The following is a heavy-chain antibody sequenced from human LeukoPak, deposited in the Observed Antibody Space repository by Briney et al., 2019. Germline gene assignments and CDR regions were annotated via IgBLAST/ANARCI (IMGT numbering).Heavy chain of an antibody. J-gene: IGHJ3*02. D-gene: IGHD2-2*01. CDR3: VEDRGDCSSTSCYDAFDI. Sequence: GGSLRLSCSASGFTFSSYAMHWVRQASGKGLEYVSAISSNGGSTYYADSVKGRFTISRDNSKNTLYLQMSSLRAEDTAVYYCVEDRGDCSSTSCYDAFDIWGQGTMVTVSS. V-gene: IGHV3-64D*06. CDR2: ISSNGGST. CDR1: GFTFSSYA.